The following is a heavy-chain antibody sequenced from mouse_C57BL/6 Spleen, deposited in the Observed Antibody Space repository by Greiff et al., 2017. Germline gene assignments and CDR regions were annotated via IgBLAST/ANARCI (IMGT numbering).Heavy chain of an antibody. Sequence: EVKLVESEGGLVQPGSSMKLSCTASGFTFSDYYMAWVRQVPEKGLEWVANINYDGSSTYYLDSLKSRFIISRDNAKNILYLQMSSLKSEDTATYYCAREGIYYDYDGAYWYFDVWGTGTTVTVSS. CDR2: INYDGSST. CDR1: GFTFSDYY. J-gene: IGHJ1*03. CDR3: AREGIYYDYDGAYWYFDV. D-gene: IGHD2-4*01. V-gene: IGHV5-16*01.